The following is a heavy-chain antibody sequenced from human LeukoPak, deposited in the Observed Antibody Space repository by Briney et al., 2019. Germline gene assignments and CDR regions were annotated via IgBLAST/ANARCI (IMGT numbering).Heavy chain of an antibody. D-gene: IGHD3-3*01. CDR3: ARIYDFWSGNYFDY. CDR1: GYTFTDYY. Sequence: ASVKVSCKASGYTFTDYYMHWVRQAPGQGLEWMGWINPNNGGTNYAQKFQGRVTMTRDTPGSTAYMELRRLRSDDTAFYYCARIYDFWSGNYFDYWGQGTPVTACS. V-gene: IGHV1-2*02. J-gene: IGHJ4*02. CDR2: INPNNGGT.